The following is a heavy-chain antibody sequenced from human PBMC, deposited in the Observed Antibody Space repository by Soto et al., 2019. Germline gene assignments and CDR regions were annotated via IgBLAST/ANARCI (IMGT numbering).Heavy chain of an antibody. J-gene: IGHJ3*02. V-gene: IGHV3-30-3*01. D-gene: IGHD6-6*01. Sequence: GGSLRLSCAASGFTFSSYAMHWVRQAPGKGLEWVAVISYDGSNKYYADSVKGRFTISRDNSKNTLYLQMNSLRAEDTAVYYCARDWYDRPEYSSSSNAFDIWGQGTMVTVSS. CDR2: ISYDGSNK. CDR3: ARDWYDRPEYSSSSNAFDI. CDR1: GFTFSSYA.